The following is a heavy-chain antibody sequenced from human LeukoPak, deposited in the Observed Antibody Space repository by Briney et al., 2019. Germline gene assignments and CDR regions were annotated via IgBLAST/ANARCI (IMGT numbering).Heavy chain of an antibody. CDR1: GFTFSSYG. Sequence: GGSLRLSCAASGFTFSSYGMHWVRQAPGKGLEWVAFIRYDGSNKYYADSVKGRFTISRDNSKNTLYLQMNSLRAEDTAVYYCAKDRDWLYYGSGSYFLSKEPTGPFDPWGQGTLVTVSS. D-gene: IGHD3-10*01. CDR2: IRYDGSNK. V-gene: IGHV3-30*02. CDR3: AKDRDWLYYGSGSYFLSKEPTGPFDP. J-gene: IGHJ5*02.